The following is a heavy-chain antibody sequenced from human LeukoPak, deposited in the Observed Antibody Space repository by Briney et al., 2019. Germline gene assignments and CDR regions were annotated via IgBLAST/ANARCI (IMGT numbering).Heavy chain of an antibody. CDR3: AILIVGAAYYFDY. V-gene: IGHV1-69*04. J-gene: IGHJ4*02. CDR1: GGTLSSYA. CDR2: IIPILGIA. D-gene: IGHD1-26*01. Sequence: SVKVSCKASGGTLSSYAISWVRQAPGQGLEWMGRIIPILGIANYAQKFQGRVTITADKSTSTAYMELSSLRSEDTAVYYCAILIVGAAYYFDYWGQATLVTVSS.